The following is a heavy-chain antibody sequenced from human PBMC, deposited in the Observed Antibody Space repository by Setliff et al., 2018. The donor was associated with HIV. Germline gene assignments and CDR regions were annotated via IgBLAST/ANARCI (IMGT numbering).Heavy chain of an antibody. Sequence: PSETLSLTCTVSGYSLSSGFYWGWIRQPPGKGLEWIANIYHSGSTYNTPSLKNRVTISLDTSKNQFSLRLSSVTAADTAIYYCARRTIWGDAFDIWGQGTMVS. J-gene: IGHJ3*02. CDR3: ARRTIWGDAFDI. V-gene: IGHV4-38-2*02. CDR1: GYSLSSGFY. CDR2: IYHSGST. D-gene: IGHD3-16*01.